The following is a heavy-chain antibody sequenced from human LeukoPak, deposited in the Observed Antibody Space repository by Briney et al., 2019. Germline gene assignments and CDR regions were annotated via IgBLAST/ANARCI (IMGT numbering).Heavy chain of an antibody. J-gene: IGHJ4*02. D-gene: IGHD1-26*01. CDR3: APRPSGSYYGPDY. CDR2: ISGSGGST. CDR1: GFTFSTYA. V-gene: IGHV3-23*01. Sequence: PGGSLRLFCAASGFTFSTYAMSWVRQAPGKGLEWVSAISGSGGSTYYADSVKGRFTISRDNSKNTLYLQMNSLRAEDTAVYYCAPRPSGSYYGPDYWGQGTLVTVSS.